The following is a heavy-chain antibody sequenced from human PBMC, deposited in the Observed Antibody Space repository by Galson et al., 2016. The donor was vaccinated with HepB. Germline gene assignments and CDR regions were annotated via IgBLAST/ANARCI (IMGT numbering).Heavy chain of an antibody. V-gene: IGHV3-33*01. J-gene: IGHJ6*02. D-gene: IGHD3-10*01. CDR2: IWYDGTIE. Sequence: SLRLSCAASGFTFSSYSMHWVRQAPGKGLEWVALIWYDGTIEYYADSVKGRFTISRDNSKNTLYLQMSSLRVEDTAVYYCVREGTGNYEIPYYYGMDAWGQGTTVTVSS. CDR1: GFTFSSYS. CDR3: VREGTGNYEIPYYYGMDA.